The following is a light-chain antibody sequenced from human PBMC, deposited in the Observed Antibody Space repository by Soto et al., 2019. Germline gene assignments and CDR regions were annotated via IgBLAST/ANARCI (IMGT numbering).Light chain of an antibody. CDR1: QSVNSNY. J-gene: IGKJ2*01. Sequence: ELVLTQSPGTLSLSPGERATLSCRASQSVNSNYLAWYQQKPGQVPRPLIYGASIRAAGVPDRLSGSGSGTDFTLTISILEPEDYAVYYFQQYGTSPHTFGQGTKLEIK. CDR2: GAS. V-gene: IGKV3-20*01. CDR3: QQYGTSPHT.